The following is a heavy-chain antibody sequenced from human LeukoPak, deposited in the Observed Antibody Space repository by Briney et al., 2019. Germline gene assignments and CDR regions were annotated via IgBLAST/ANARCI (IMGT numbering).Heavy chain of an antibody. D-gene: IGHD2-8*01. CDR1: GFTFSSYS. CDR2: ISSSSSTI. CDR3: ARDPVYRVDY. V-gene: IGHV3-48*01. J-gene: IGHJ4*02. Sequence: GGSPRLSCPASGFTFSSYSMNWVRQAPGKGLEWVSYISSSSSTIYYADSVKGRFTIFRDNAKNSLYLQMNSLRAEDTAVYYCARDPVYRVDYWGQGTLVTVSS.